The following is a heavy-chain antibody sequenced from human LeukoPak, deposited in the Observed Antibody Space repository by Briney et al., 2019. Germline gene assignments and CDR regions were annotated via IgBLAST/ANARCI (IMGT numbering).Heavy chain of an antibody. J-gene: IGHJ4*02. CDR1: GFTFSSYG. Sequence: GRSLRLSCAASGFTFSSYGMHWVRQAPGKGLEWVAVIWYDGSNKYYADSVKGRLTISRDNSKNTLYLQMNSLRAEDTAVYYCARPGDTTGYFDYWGQGTLVTVSS. CDR3: ARPGDTTGYFDY. CDR2: IWYDGSNK. V-gene: IGHV3-33*01. D-gene: IGHD4-17*01.